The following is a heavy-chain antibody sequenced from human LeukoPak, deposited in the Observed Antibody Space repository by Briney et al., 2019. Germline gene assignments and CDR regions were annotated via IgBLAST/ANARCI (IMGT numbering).Heavy chain of an antibody. CDR2: IGAYNGNT. D-gene: IGHD2-21*02. V-gene: IGHV1-18*01. Sequence: GASVKASCKASGYTFTSYGISWVRQAPGQGLEWMGWIGAYNGNTNYAQKLQGRVTMTTDTSTSTAYMELRSLRSDDTAVYYCAVTALTLPFDYWGQGTLVTVSS. CDR3: AVTALTLPFDY. CDR1: GYTFTSYG. J-gene: IGHJ4*02.